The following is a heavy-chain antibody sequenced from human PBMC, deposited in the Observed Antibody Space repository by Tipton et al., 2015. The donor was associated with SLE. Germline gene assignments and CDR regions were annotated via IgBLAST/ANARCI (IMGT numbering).Heavy chain of an antibody. CDR3: AQAHLWGSYRYASDI. J-gene: IGHJ3*02. CDR2: INHGGST. D-gene: IGHD3-16*02. Sequence: TLSLTCTVSGGSIRSSRHFWGWIRQPPGKGLEWIGEINHGGSTNYNPSLRSRVTISVDTSKNQFSLKLGSVTAADTAVYYCAQAHLWGSYRYASDIWGQGTMVTVSS. V-gene: IGHV4-61*05. CDR1: GGSIRSSRHF.